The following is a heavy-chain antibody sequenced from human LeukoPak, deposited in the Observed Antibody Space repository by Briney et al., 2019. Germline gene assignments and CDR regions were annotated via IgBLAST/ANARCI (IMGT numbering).Heavy chain of an antibody. CDR2: ISSSGSTI. V-gene: IGHV3-11*04. Sequence: GGSLRLSCAASGFTFSDYYMSWIRQAPGKGLGWVSYISSSGSTIYYADSVKGRFTISRDNAKNSLYLQMNSLRAEDTAVYYCARGYCSGGSCYSYYYYYYMDVWGKGTTVTVSS. CDR1: GFTFSDYY. CDR3: ARGYCSGGSCYSYYYYYYMDV. D-gene: IGHD2-15*01. J-gene: IGHJ6*03.